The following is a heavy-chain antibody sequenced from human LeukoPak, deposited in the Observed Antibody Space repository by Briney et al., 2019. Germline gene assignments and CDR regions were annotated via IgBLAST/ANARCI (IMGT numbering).Heavy chain of an antibody. V-gene: IGHV4-34*01. D-gene: IGHD6-19*01. CDR2: IYYSGST. Sequence: SETLSLTCAVYGGTFSGYYWTWIRQPPGKGLEWIGYIYYSGSTNYNPSLKSRVTISVDTSKNQFSLKLSSVTAADTAVYYCASRKQWLVRDYWGQGTLVTVSS. CDR3: ASRKQWLVRDY. CDR1: GGTFSGYY. J-gene: IGHJ4*02.